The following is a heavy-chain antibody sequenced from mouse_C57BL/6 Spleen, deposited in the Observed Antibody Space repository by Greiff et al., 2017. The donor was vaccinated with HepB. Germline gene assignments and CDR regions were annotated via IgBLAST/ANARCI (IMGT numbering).Heavy chain of an antibody. CDR1: GYTFTSYW. CDR3: ARNYLRYVDV. J-gene: IGHJ1*03. D-gene: IGHD1-1*02. V-gene: IGHV1-52*01. Sequence: QVQLKESGAELVRPGSSVKLSCKASGYTFTSYWMHWVKQRPIQGLEWIGNIDPSDSETHYNQKFKDKATLTVDKSSSTAYMQLSSLTSEDSAVYYCARNYLRYVDVWGTGTTVTVSS. CDR2: IDPSDSET.